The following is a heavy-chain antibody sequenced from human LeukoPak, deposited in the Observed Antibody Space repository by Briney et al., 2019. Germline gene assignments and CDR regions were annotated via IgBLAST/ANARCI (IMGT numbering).Heavy chain of an antibody. Sequence: ASVKVSCKASGYTFTGYYMHWVRQAPGQGLEWMGWINPNSGGTNYAQKFQGRVTMTRDTSISTAYMELSRLRSDDTAVYYCARGIVVVVAATPNWFDPWGQGTLVTVSS. J-gene: IGHJ5*02. CDR1: GYTFTGYY. CDR2: INPNSGGT. V-gene: IGHV1-2*02. D-gene: IGHD2-15*01. CDR3: ARGIVVVVAATPNWFDP.